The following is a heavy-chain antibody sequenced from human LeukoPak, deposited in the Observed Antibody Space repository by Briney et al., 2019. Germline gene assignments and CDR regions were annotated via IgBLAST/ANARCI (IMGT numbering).Heavy chain of an antibody. J-gene: IGHJ6*03. CDR3: ARAGGATGARYYYYYMDV. Sequence: GRSLRLSCAASGFTFSSYAMHWVRQAPGKGLEWVAVISYDGSNKYYADSVKGRFTISRDNSKNTLYLQMNSLRAEDTAVYYCARAGGATGARYYYYYMDVWGKGTTVTASS. D-gene: IGHD1-1*01. V-gene: IGHV3-30-3*01. CDR2: ISYDGSNK. CDR1: GFTFSSYA.